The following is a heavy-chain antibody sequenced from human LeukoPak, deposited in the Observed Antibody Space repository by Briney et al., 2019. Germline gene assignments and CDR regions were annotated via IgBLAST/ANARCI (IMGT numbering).Heavy chain of an antibody. J-gene: IGHJ4*02. Sequence: GGSLRLSCAASGFTFSSYAMSWVRQAPGKGLEWVANIKQDASERYYVDSVKGRFTISRDNAKNSLYLQMNSLRAEDTAVYYCATPTAGTWHFDYWGQGTLVTVSS. CDR3: ATPTAGTWHFDY. CDR2: IKQDASER. V-gene: IGHV3-7*01. CDR1: GFTFSSYA. D-gene: IGHD1-1*01.